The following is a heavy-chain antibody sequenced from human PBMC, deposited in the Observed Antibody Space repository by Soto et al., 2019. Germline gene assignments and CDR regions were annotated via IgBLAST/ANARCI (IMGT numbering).Heavy chain of an antibody. CDR3: ARERGGYNRGDFEF. J-gene: IGHJ4*02. CDR1: GGTFSSYA. V-gene: IGHV1-69*01. CDR2: IIPSFGTE. D-gene: IGHD5-12*01. Sequence: QVHLVQSGAEVKRPGSSVKVSCKASGGTFSSYAISWVRQAPGQGLEWMGGIIPSFGTENYKQNFQGRVTITADESTSTVYMELSSLTSGDTAVYYCARERGGYNRGDFEFWGQGTLVTVSS.